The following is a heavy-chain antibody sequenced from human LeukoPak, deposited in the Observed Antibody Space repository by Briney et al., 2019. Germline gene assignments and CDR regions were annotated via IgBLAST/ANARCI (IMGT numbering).Heavy chain of an antibody. CDR1: GFTFSSYA. CDR3: LERVSPMTS. CDR2: ISGSGGST. Sequence: GGSLRLSCAASGFTFSSYAMSWVRQAPGEGLEWVSAISGSGGSTYYADSVTGRYTISRDNSKNTLYLQMNSLRAEDTAVYYCLERVSPMTSGGQGTLVTVSS. V-gene: IGHV3-23*01. J-gene: IGHJ4*02. D-gene: IGHD3-22*01.